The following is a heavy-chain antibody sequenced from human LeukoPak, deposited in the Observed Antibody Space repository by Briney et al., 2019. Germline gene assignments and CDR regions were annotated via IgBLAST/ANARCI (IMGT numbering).Heavy chain of an antibody. D-gene: IGHD2-8*01. CDR2: MNPSGRT. Sequence: PSETLSLTCGVYGGSLSGFYWNGIRQPPGKGLEGIGEMNPSGRTTYNPSLKSRVSMSLDTSKNQFSLKLSSVTAADTAAYYCARGLKPYCTNGVCYTGDFWGQGTLVTVSP. CDR1: GGSLSGFY. J-gene: IGHJ4*02. CDR3: ARGLKPYCTNGVCYTGDF. V-gene: IGHV4-34*01.